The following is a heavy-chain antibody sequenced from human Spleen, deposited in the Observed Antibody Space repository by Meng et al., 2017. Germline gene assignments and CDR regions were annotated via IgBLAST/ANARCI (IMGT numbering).Heavy chain of an antibody. CDR3: ARGVGMTTVNIFGY. V-gene: IGHV4-59*01. Sequence: SETLSLTCFVSGGSINSYYWSWIRQPPGKELQWIGYIYYSGNTNYNPSLKSRVTISIDRPKNQFSLRLTSVTAADTAVYYCARGVGMTTVNIFGYWGQGTLVTVSS. J-gene: IGHJ4*02. D-gene: IGHD4-17*01. CDR1: GGSINSYY. CDR2: IYYSGNT.